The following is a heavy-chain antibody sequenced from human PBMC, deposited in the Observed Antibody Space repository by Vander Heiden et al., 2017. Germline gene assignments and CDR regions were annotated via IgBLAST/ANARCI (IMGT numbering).Heavy chain of an antibody. V-gene: IGHV1-3*01. J-gene: IGHJ4*02. CDR2: INAGNGNT. Sequence: QVQLVQSGAEVKKPGASVKVSCKAPGYTFTSYAMHWVRQAPGQRLEWMGWINAGNGNTKYSQKVQGRVTITRDTSASTAYMELSSLRSEDTAVYYCARDLYSSSWYVVGYWGQGTLVTVSS. CDR3: ARDLYSSSWYVVGY. CDR1: GYTFTSYA. D-gene: IGHD6-13*01.